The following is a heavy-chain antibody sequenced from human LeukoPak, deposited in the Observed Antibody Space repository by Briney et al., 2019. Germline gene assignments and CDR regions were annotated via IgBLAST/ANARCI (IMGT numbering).Heavy chain of an antibody. CDR2: IYYSGST. CDR1: GGSISSRSYY. CDR3: ASGYFGFDF. D-gene: IGHD3-22*01. J-gene: IGHJ4*02. Sequence: SETLSLTCTVSGGSISSRSYYWGWIRQPPGKGLEWIGSIYYSGSTYYNPSLMSRVTISVDTSENQFSLKLSSVTAADTAVYYCASGYFGFDFWGQGTLVTVSS. V-gene: IGHV4-39*01.